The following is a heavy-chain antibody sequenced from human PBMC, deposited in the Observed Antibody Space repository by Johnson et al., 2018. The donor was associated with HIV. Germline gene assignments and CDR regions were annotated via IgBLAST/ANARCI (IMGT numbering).Heavy chain of an antibody. CDR2: IRYDGSNK. Sequence: QVQLVESGGGVVQPGGSLRLSCAASGFTFSSYGMHWVRQAPGKGLEWVAFIRYDGSNKYYADSVKGRFTIPRDNSKNTLYLQMNSLRADDTAVYYCAKDLRVFDWFNAYDAFDIWGQGTMVTVSS. D-gene: IGHD3-9*01. J-gene: IGHJ3*02. CDR3: AKDLRVFDWFNAYDAFDI. CDR1: GFTFSSYG. V-gene: IGHV3-30*02.